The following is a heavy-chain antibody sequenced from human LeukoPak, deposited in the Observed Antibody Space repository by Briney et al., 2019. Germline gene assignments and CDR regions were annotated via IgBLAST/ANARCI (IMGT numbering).Heavy chain of an antibody. CDR3: ETLGGE. Sequence: ASVKVSCKASGYTFTSYYMHWVRQAPGQGLEWMGIINPSGGSTSYAQKFQGRVTMTEDTSTDTAYMELSSLRYDDTAVYYCETLGGEWGQGTMVTVSS. D-gene: IGHD7-27*01. CDR2: INPSGGST. CDR1: GYTFTSYY. J-gene: IGHJ3*01. V-gene: IGHV1-46*01.